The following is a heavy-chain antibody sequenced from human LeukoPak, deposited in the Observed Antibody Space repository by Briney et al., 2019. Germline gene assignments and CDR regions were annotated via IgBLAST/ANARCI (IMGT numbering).Heavy chain of an antibody. CDR3: AISGGYWAWAH. D-gene: IGHD1-26*01. Sequence: ASVKVSCKASGGTFSSYAISWVRQAPGQGLEWMGGIIPIFGTANYAQKFQGRVTITADKSTSTAYMELSSLRAEDTAVYYCAISGGYWAWAHWGQGTLVTVSS. J-gene: IGHJ4*02. V-gene: IGHV1-69*06. CDR2: IIPIFGTA. CDR1: GGTFSSYA.